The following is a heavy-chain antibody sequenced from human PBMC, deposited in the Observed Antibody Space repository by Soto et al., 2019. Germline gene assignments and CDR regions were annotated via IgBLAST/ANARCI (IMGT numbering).Heavy chain of an antibody. J-gene: IGHJ4*02. Sequence: QITLKESGPTLVKPTQTLTLTCTFSGFSLNTRGAGVGWIRQPPGKALEWLAIVYWDDDKRYTPALKTRITITKDTSKNQVVLRMTNMDPVDTGTYFCEQMSYYGSGRPYNNWGQGTLVTVSS. CDR1: GFSLNTRGAG. D-gene: IGHD3-10*01. CDR3: EQMSYYGSGRPYNN. CDR2: VYWDDDK. V-gene: IGHV2-5*02.